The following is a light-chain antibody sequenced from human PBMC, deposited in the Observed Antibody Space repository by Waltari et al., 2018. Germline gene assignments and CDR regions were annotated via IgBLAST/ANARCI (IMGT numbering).Light chain of an antibody. CDR3: QQYYSYPLT. J-gene: IGKJ4*01. Sequence: AIRMTQSPSSLPASTGDRVTITCRVSQGISSYLAWYQQKPGKAPKLLIYAASTLQSGVPSRFSGSGSGTDFTLTISCLQSEDFATYYCQQYYSYPLTFGGGTKVEIK. CDR1: QGISSY. V-gene: IGKV1-8*01. CDR2: AAS.